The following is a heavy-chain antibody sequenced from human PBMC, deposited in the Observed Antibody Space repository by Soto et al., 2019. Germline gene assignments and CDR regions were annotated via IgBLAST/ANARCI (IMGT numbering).Heavy chain of an antibody. D-gene: IGHD3-22*01. Sequence: QVQLVQSGAEVKKPGASVKVSCKASGYTFTSYDINWVRQATGQGLEWMGWMNPNSGNTGYAQKFQGRVTMTRNTSIRKAYMELSSLRSEDTAVYYCASPGHYYDSSGLRRWGQGTLVTVSS. V-gene: IGHV1-8*01. CDR1: GYTFTSYD. J-gene: IGHJ4*02. CDR2: MNPNSGNT. CDR3: ASPGHYYDSSGLRR.